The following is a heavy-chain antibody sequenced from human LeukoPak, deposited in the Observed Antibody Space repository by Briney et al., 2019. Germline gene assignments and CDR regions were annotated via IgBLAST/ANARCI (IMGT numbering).Heavy chain of an antibody. Sequence: ASVKVSCKASGYTFTSYYMHWVRQAPGQGLEWMGIINPSGGSTSYAQKFQGRVTMTRDTSTSTVYMELSRLRSDDTAVYYCARVPGYSYGDNMLDYWGQGTLVTVSS. J-gene: IGHJ4*02. CDR3: ARVPGYSYGDNMLDY. CDR2: INPSGGST. V-gene: IGHV1-46*01. D-gene: IGHD5-18*01. CDR1: GYTFTSYY.